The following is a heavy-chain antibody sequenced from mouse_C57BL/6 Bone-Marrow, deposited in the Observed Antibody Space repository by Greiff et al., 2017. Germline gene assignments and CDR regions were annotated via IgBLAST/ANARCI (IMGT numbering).Heavy chain of an antibody. V-gene: IGHV1-82*01. Sequence: VQRVESGPELVKPGASVKISCKASGYAFSSSWMNWVKQRPGQGLEWIGRLYPGDGDTNYNGKFKGKATLTADKSSSTAYMQLSSLTSEDSAVYFCAIYDLFAYWGQGTLVTVSA. J-gene: IGHJ3*01. CDR3: AIYDLFAY. D-gene: IGHD2-3*01. CDR1: GYAFSSSW. CDR2: LYPGDGDT.